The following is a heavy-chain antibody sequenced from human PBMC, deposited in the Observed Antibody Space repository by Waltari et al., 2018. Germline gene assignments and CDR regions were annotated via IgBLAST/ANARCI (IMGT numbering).Heavy chain of an antibody. CDR1: GFMFSRYW. CDR3: ARDGGASGSYDY. D-gene: IGHD3-10*01. V-gene: IGHV3-7*01. J-gene: IGHJ4*02. CDR2: IKEDGSAQ. Sequence: EVQLVESGGVLVQPGGSLRLSGEASGFMFSRYWMTWVRQAPGKGLEWVANIKEDGSAQTYGDSVRGRFIISRDNAQNSLYLQMNYLRAEDTAVYYCARDGGASGSYDYWGQGTLVTVSS.